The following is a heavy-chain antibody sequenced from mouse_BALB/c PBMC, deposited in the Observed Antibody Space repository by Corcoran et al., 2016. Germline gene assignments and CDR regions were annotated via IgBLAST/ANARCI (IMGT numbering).Heavy chain of an antibody. D-gene: IGHD1-1*01. Sequence: QVQLQQSGAELMKPGASVKISCKATGYTFSSYWIEWVKQRPGHGLEWIGEILPGSGSTNYNEKFKGKATFTADTSSNTAYMQLSSLTSEDSAVYYWARHYYGSSLFAYWGQGTLVTVSA. V-gene: IGHV1-9*01. J-gene: IGHJ3*01. CDR2: ILPGSGST. CDR1: GYTFSSYW. CDR3: ARHYYGSSLFAY.